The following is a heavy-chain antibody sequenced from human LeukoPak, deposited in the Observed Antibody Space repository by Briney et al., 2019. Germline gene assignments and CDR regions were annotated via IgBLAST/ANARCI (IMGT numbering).Heavy chain of an antibody. V-gene: IGHV3-7*03. Sequence: GGSLRLSCAASGFTFSSYRMSWVRQAPGKGLEWVAIIKQDGSERYYVDSVKGRFNISRDNAKNSLYLQMNSLRAEDTAVYYCARAGSSSWYICDWGRGTLVTVSS. CDR1: GFTFSSYR. D-gene: IGHD6-13*01. CDR3: ARAGSSSWYICD. CDR2: IKQDGSER. J-gene: IGHJ4*02.